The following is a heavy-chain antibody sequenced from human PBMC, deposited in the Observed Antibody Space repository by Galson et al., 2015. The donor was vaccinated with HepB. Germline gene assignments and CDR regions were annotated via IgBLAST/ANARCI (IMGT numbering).Heavy chain of an antibody. Sequence: SLRLSCAASGFTFSSYAMSWVRQAPGKGLEWVSAISGSGGSTYYADSVKGRFTISRDNSKNTLYLQMNSLRAEDTAVYYCAKISYYYDSSGYYFASGMDVWGQGTTVTVSS. J-gene: IGHJ6*02. CDR2: ISGSGGST. CDR3: AKISYYYDSSGYYFASGMDV. D-gene: IGHD3-22*01. V-gene: IGHV3-23*01. CDR1: GFTFSSYA.